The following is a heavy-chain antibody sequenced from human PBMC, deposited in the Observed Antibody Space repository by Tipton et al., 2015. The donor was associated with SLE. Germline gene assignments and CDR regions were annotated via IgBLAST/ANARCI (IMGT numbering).Heavy chain of an antibody. Sequence: TLSLTCTVSGYSISSGYYWGWIRQPPGKGLEWIGTIYHSGSTYYNPSLKSRFTISVDTSKNQFSLKLSSVTAADTAVYYCAVGYCSSTSCQREYVQHWGQGTLVTVAS. D-gene: IGHD2-2*01. CDR3: AVGYCSSTSCQREYVQH. J-gene: IGHJ1*01. V-gene: IGHV4-38-2*02. CDR1: GYSISSGYY. CDR2: IYHSGST.